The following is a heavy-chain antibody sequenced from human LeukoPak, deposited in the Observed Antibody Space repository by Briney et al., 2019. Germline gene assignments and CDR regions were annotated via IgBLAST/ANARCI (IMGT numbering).Heavy chain of an antibody. J-gene: IGHJ4*02. D-gene: IGHD1-26*01. CDR2: ISGGGGST. V-gene: IGHV3-23*01. Sequence: HTGGSLRLSCAASGFTFTSYSMNWVRQAPGKGLEWVSTISGGGGSTYYADSVKGRFTISGDNSKNTLYLQVNSLRAEDTAVYYCAKGGKWDVTPFDYWGQGTLVTVSS. CDR3: AKGGKWDVTPFDY. CDR1: GFTFTSYS.